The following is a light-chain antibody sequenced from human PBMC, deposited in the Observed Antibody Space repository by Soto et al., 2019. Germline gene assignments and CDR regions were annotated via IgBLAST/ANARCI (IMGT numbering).Light chain of an antibody. Sequence: DIQLTQSPSFLSASVGDRVTITCRASQGISSHLAWYQQIPGKGPKLLIYAASTLKSVIPTRFSGSGSGTEFTLAIRSLQTEDFATYYCQQVNGYPHTFGQRTKLDI. V-gene: IGKV1-9*01. CDR1: QGISSH. CDR3: QQVNGYPHT. J-gene: IGKJ2*01. CDR2: AAS.